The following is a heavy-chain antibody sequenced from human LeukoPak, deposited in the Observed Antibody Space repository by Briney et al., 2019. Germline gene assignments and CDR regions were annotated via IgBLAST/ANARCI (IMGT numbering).Heavy chain of an antibody. CDR2: ISGSGGST. J-gene: IGHJ4*02. D-gene: IGHD2-15*01. Sequence: PGGSLRLSCAASGFTFSNYAMSWVRQAPGKGLEWVSAISGSGGSTYYADSVKGRFTISRDNAKNSLYLQMNSLRAEDTAVYYCALDGGYCSGGSCYPRHYWGQGTLVTVSS. CDR3: ALDGGYCSGGSCYPRHY. V-gene: IGHV3-23*01. CDR1: GFTFSNYA.